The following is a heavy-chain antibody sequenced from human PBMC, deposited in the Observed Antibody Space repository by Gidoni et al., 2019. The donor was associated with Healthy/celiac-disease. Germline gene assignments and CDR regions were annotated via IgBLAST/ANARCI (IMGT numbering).Heavy chain of an antibody. Sequence: EVQLVESGGGLVQPGRSLRLSCAASGFTFDDYAMHWVRQAPGKGLEWVSGISWNSGSIGHADSVKGRFTISRDNAKNSLYLQTNSLRAEDTALYYCAKDMGPRLSTTPYFDYWGQGTLVTVSS. CDR1: GFTFDDYA. V-gene: IGHV3-9*01. J-gene: IGHJ4*02. D-gene: IGHD2-2*01. CDR3: AKDMGPRLSTTPYFDY. CDR2: ISWNSGSI.